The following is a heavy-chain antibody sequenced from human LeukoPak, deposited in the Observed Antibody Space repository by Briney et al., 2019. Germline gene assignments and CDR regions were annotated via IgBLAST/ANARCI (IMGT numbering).Heavy chain of an antibody. CDR1: GYSFTSYW. V-gene: IGHV5-51*01. Sequence: GESLKISCKGSGYSFTSYWIGWVRQMPGKGLEWMGVIYPGDSDTRYSPSFQGQVTISADKSISTAYLQWSSLKASDTAMYYCARVPTYDFWSGHSSYYFDYWGQGTLVTVSS. CDR2: IYPGDSDT. CDR3: ARVPTYDFWSGHSSYYFDY. J-gene: IGHJ4*02. D-gene: IGHD3-3*01.